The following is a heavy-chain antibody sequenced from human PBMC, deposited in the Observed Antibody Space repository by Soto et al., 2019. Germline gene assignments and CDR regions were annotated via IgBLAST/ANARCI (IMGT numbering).Heavy chain of an antibody. CDR3: ARDRAGYSSHCVY. Sequence: QVYLVQSGAEVKKPGSSVKVSCKDLIGTFTNYAFSWVRQAPGQGLEWMGGIMPFFGSGNYAQKFQGRINSTADESTSSVYLELTSLRFEDTAVYCCARDRAGYSSHCVYWGQGSRVTVSS. J-gene: IGHJ4*02. CDR1: IGTFTNYA. D-gene: IGHD2-2*03. CDR2: IMPFFGSG. V-gene: IGHV1-69*01.